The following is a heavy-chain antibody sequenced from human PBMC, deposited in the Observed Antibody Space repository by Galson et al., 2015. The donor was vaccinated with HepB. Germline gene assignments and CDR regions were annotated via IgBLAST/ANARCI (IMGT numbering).Heavy chain of an antibody. CDR2: IRSKAYGGTT. V-gene: IGHV3-49*03. D-gene: IGHD2-2*01. J-gene: IGHJ5*02. Sequence: SLRLSCAASGFTFGDYAMSWFRQAPGKGLEWVGFIRSKAYGGTTEYAASVKGRFTISRDDSKSIAYLQMNSLKTEDTAVYYCTRGCSSTSCPGDWFDPWGQGTLVTVSS. CDR1: GFTFGDYA. CDR3: TRGCSSTSCPGDWFDP.